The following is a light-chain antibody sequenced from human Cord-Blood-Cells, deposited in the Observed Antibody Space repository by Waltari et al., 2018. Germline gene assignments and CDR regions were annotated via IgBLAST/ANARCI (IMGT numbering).Light chain of an antibody. CDR3: QQRSNS. CDR2: DAS. V-gene: IGKV3-11*01. J-gene: IGKJ5*01. Sequence: EIVLTQSPATLSLSPGERATLSCRASQSVSSYLAWYQQKPGQAPRLLIYDASNRATGIPARFRGSGSGTDFTLTISSLEPEDFAVYYCQQRSNSFGQGTRLEIK. CDR1: QSVSSY.